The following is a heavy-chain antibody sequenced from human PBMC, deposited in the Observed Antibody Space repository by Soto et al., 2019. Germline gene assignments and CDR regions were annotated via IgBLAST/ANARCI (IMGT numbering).Heavy chain of an antibody. CDR2: IYSGGST. Sequence: EVQLVESGGGLVQPGGSLRLSCAASGFTVSSNYMSWVRQAPGKGLEWVSVIYSGGSTYYADSVKGRFTISRDNSKNTLYLQMNSLRAEDTAVYYCARDGAYGGNSQAYYYYGMDVWGQGTTVTVSS. J-gene: IGHJ6*02. D-gene: IGHD2-21*02. CDR3: ARDGAYGGNSQAYYYYGMDV. V-gene: IGHV3-66*01. CDR1: GFTVSSNY.